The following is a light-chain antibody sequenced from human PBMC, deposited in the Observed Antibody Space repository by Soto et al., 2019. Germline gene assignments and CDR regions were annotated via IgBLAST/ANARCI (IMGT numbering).Light chain of an antibody. J-gene: IGLJ1*01. Sequence: QSALTQPASVSGSPGQSITISCTGTSSDVGAYNYVSWYLQHPGKAPKLMIYEVSNRPSGVSNRFSGSTSGNTASLTISGLQAEDEADYYCSSYTSSSTLLVFGTGTKLTVL. V-gene: IGLV2-14*01. CDR1: SSDVGAYNY. CDR3: SSYTSSSTLLV. CDR2: EVS.